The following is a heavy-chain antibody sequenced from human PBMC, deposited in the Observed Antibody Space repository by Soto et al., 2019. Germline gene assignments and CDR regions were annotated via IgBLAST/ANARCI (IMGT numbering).Heavy chain of an antibody. D-gene: IGHD5-12*01. V-gene: IGHV3-74*01. J-gene: IGHJ4*02. CDR1: GFTFNSYW. CDR3: ARGGFRQWLLDY. CDR2: INFDGTTT. Sequence: EVQLVESGGGLVQPGGSLRLSCAASGFTFNSYWIHWVRQAPGKGLVWVSRINFDGTTTNYADSVKGRFTISRDNAKNTLYLQMNSLRDEETAVYYCARGGFRQWLLDYWGQGSLVTVSS.